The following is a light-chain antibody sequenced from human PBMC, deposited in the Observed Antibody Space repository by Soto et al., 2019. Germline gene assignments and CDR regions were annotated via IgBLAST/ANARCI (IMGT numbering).Light chain of an antibody. J-gene: IGKJ2*01. CDR1: QDISNY. CDR3: QQYDNLPYT. CDR2: YAS. Sequence: DIQMTQSPSSLSASVGDRVTITCQASQDISNYLNWYQQKPGKAPKLLIYYASNLETGVPSRFSGSGSGTDFTFTISSLQTEDIATYYCQQYDNLPYTFGRGTKLEIK. V-gene: IGKV1-33*01.